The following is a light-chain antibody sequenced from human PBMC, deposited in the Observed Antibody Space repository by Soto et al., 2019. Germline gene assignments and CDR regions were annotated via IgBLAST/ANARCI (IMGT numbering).Light chain of an antibody. V-gene: IGLV2-14*01. J-gene: IGLJ1*01. CDR3: SSYTGTSTFV. Sequence: QSVLTQPASVSGSPGQSITISCTGTSSDVGGYDYVSWYQQLPGKAPKLMIYDVNNRPSGVSNRFSGSKSGNTASLTISGLQAEDEVDYYCSSYTGTSTFVFGGGTKVTVL. CDR2: DVN. CDR1: SSDVGGYDY.